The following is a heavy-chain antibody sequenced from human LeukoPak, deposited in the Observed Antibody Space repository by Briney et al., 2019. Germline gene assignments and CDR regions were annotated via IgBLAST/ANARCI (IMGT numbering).Heavy chain of an antibody. V-gene: IGHV3-30*04. CDR2: ISYDGSNK. Sequence: GGSLRLSCAASGFTFSSYAMHWVRQAPGKGLEWVAVISYDGSNKYYADSVKGRLTISRDNSKNTLYLQMNSLRAEDTAMYYCARPVRYYDSSGPDYWGQGTLVTVSS. CDR1: GFTFSSYA. J-gene: IGHJ4*02. CDR3: ARPVRYYDSSGPDY. D-gene: IGHD3-22*01.